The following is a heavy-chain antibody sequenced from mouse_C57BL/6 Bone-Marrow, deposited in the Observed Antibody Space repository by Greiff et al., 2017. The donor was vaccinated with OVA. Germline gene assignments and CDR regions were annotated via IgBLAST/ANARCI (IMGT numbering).Heavy chain of an antibody. CDR3: ARGNYYGSSPWFAY. D-gene: IGHD1-1*01. J-gene: IGHJ3*01. Sequence: QVQLKQPGAELVKPGASVKLSCKASGYTFTSYWMHWVKQRPGRGLEWIGRIDPSSGGTKYNEKFKRKATLTVDKPSSTAYMQLSSLTSEDSAVYYCARGNYYGSSPWFAYWGQGTLVTVSA. CDR1: GYTFTSYW. CDR2: IDPSSGGT. V-gene: IGHV1-72*01.